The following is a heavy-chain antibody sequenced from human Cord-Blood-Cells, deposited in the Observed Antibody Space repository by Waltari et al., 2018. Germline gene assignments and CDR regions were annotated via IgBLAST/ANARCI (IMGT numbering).Heavy chain of an antibody. CDR1: GGSISSSRYY. V-gene: IGHV4-39*01. CDR2: IYYSGST. J-gene: IGHJ2*01. Sequence: QLQLQESGPGLVKPSETLSPTCTVSGGSISSSRYYWGWIRQPPGKGLEWIGSIYYSGSTYYNPSLKSRVTISVDTSKNQFSLKLSSVTAADTAVYYCAAGIAVAVWYFDLWGRGTLVTVSS. D-gene: IGHD6-19*01. CDR3: AAGIAVAVWYFDL.